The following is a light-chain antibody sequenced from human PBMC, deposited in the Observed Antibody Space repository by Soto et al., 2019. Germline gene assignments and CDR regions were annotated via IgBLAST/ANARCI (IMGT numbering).Light chain of an antibody. CDR1: QSISSW. CDR3: LQYNSHSWT. J-gene: IGKJ1*01. V-gene: IGKV1-5*03. Sequence: DIQMTQSPSTLSASVGDRVTITCRASQSISSWLALYQHKPGKAPKLLIYNASSLESGVPSRFSCSGSGTEFTLTTSTLQPEDFASYYCLQYNSHSWTFGQETKVEIK. CDR2: NAS.